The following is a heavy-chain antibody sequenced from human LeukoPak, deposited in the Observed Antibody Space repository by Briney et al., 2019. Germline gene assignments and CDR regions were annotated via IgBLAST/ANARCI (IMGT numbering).Heavy chain of an antibody. V-gene: IGHV3-15*01. J-gene: IGHJ4*02. Sequence: GGSLRLSCAASGFTFSNAWMSWVRQAPGKGLEWVGRIKSKTDGGTTDYAAPVKGRFTISRDDSKNTLYLQMNSLKTEDTAVYYCTTHYGSGSYPDYWGQGTLVTVSS. CDR3: TTHYGSGSYPDY. CDR2: IKSKTDGGTT. CDR1: GFTFSNAW. D-gene: IGHD3-10*01.